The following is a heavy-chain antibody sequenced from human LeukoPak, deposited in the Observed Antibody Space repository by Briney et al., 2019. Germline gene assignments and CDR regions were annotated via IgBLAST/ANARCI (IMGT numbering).Heavy chain of an antibody. Sequence: SETLSLTCAVYDGSFSGYYWTWLRQHPGKGLEWIGYIYYSGSTYYNPSLKSRVTISVDTSNNQFSLKLTSVTAADTAVYYCARENGSGRSAIDYWGQGTLVTVSS. J-gene: IGHJ4*02. V-gene: IGHV4-31*11. CDR2: IYYSGST. CDR1: DGSFSGYY. CDR3: ARENGSGRSAIDY. D-gene: IGHD3-10*01.